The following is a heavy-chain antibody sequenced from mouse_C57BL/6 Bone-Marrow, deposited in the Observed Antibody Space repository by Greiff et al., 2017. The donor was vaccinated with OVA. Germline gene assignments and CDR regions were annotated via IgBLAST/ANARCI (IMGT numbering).Heavy chain of an antibody. CDR3: ALITTVVAPYFDY. V-gene: IGHV1-82*01. Sequence: QVQLQQSGPELVKPGASVKISCKASGYAFSSSWMNWVKQRPGKGLEWIGRIYPGDGDTNYNGKFKGKVTLTADKSSSTAYMQLSSLTSEDSAVYFCALITTVVAPYFDYWGKGTTLTVSS. CDR2: IYPGDGDT. CDR1: GYAFSSSW. D-gene: IGHD1-1*01. J-gene: IGHJ2*01.